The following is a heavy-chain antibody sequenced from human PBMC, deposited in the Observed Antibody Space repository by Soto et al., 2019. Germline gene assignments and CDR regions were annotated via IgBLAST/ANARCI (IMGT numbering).Heavy chain of an antibody. V-gene: IGHV1-69*10. CDR1: GGTFSTYD. CDR3: ARVRAGATDY. J-gene: IGHJ4*02. CDR2: IIPLLDIE. Sequence: SVKVSCKASGGTFSTYDISWVRQAPGQGLEWMGGIIPLLDIEHYSEKVQGRVTITADESTSTFYMELSRLRSDDTAVYYCARVRAGATDYWGQGTLVTVSS. D-gene: IGHD1-26*01.